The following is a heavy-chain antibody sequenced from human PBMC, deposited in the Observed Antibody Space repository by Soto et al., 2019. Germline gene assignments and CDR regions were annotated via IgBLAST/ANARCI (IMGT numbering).Heavy chain of an antibody. J-gene: IGHJ4*02. CDR1: GGSISSYY. D-gene: IGHD3-22*01. CDR2: IYYSGST. V-gene: IGHV4-59*08. CDR3: ATVGYDSSDY. Sequence: SETLSLTCTVSGGSISSYYWSWIRQPPGKGLEWIGYIYYSGSTNYNPSLKSRVTISVDTSKNQFSLKLSSVTAADTAVYYCATVGYDSSDYWGQGTLVTVSS.